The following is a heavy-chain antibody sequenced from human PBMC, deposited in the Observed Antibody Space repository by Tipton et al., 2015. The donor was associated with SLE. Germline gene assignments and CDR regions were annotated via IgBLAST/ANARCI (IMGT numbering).Heavy chain of an antibody. V-gene: IGHV3-48*04. Sequence: SLRLSCEASGFTFSSYAMIWVRQAPGKGLEWVAYISHSSSTMFYADSLKGQFTISRDNARSSLYLQMNSLTVDDTGVYYCAGSLWSGYSRTIDYWGQGTLVTVSS. CDR2: ISHSSSTM. CDR3: AGSLWSGYSRTIDY. J-gene: IGHJ4*02. D-gene: IGHD3-3*01. CDR1: GFTFSSYA.